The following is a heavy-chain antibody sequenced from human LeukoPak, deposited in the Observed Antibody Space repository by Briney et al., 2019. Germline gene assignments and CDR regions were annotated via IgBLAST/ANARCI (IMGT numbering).Heavy chain of an antibody. J-gene: IGHJ4*02. CDR3: ARDPGSGYEEHFDY. D-gene: IGHD5-12*01. Sequence: GGSLRLSCAASGSTFSSYSMNWVRQAPGKGLEWVSSISSSSSYIYYADSVKGRFTISRDNAKNSLYLQMNSLRAEDTAVYYCARDPGSGYEEHFDYWGQGTLVTVSS. CDR1: GSTFSSYS. CDR2: ISSSSSYI. V-gene: IGHV3-21*01.